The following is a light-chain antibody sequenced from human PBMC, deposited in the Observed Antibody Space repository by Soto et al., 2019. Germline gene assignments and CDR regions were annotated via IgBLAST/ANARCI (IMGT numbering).Light chain of an antibody. J-gene: IGKJ1*01. V-gene: IGKV3-20*01. CDR2: GAS. CDR3: QQHGSSSWT. Sequence: EIVLTQSPGTLSLSPGERATLSCRASQSVSSSYLAWYQQKPGQAPRLLIYGASSRATGSPDRFSGSGSGTDFSLTISRLEPEDFAVYYCQQHGSSSWTFGRGTKV. CDR1: QSVSSSY.